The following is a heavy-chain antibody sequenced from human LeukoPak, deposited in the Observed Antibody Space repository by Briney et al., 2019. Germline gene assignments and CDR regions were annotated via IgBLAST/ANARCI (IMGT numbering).Heavy chain of an antibody. CDR1: GFTFSSYS. V-gene: IGHV3-21*01. CDR3: ARGPDPEMATTLGY. CDR2: ISSSSSYI. Sequence: GGSLRLSCAASGFTFSSYSMNWVRQAPGKGLEWVSSISSSSSYIYYADSVKGRFTISRDNAKNSLYLQMNSLRAEDTAVYYCARGPDPEMATTLGYWGQGTLVTVSS. J-gene: IGHJ4*02. D-gene: IGHD5-24*01.